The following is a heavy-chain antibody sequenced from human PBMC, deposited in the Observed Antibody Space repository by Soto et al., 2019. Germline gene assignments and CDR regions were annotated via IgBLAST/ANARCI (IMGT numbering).Heavy chain of an antibody. D-gene: IGHD6-19*01. CDR3: ARDRAIAVASHNCYYYYGMDV. Sequence: QVQLVESGGGLVKPGGSLRLSCAASGFTFSDYYMSWIRQAPGKGLEWVSYISSSGSTIYYADSVKGRFTISRDNAKNSLYLQMNSLRAEDTAVYYCARDRAIAVASHNCYYYYGMDVWGQGTTVTVSS. CDR2: ISSSGSTI. V-gene: IGHV3-11*01. CDR1: GFTFSDYY. J-gene: IGHJ6*02.